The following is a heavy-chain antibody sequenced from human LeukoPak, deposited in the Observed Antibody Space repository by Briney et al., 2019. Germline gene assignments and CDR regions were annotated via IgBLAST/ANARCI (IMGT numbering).Heavy chain of an antibody. CDR3: ARVRSRVRGAFDI. CDR2: INPSGGST. CDR1: GYTFTSYY. D-gene: IGHD3-10*01. V-gene: IGHV1-46*01. J-gene: IGHJ3*02. Sequence: EASVKVSCKASGYTFTSYYMHWVRQAPGQGLEWMGIINPSGGSTSYALKFKGRVTMTRDTSTSTVYMELSSLRSEETAVYYCARVRSRVRGAFDIWGQGTMVTVSS.